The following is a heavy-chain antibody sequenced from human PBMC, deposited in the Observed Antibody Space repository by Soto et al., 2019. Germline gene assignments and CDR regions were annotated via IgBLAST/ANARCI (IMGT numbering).Heavy chain of an antibody. CDR1: GFTFSSYA. J-gene: IGHJ5*02. CDR2: ISGSGGST. Sequence: GGSLRLSCAASGFTFSSYAMSWVRQAPGKGLEWVSAISGSGGSTYYADSVKGRFTISRDNSKNTLYLQMNSLRAEDTAVYYCVKGLLPYCGGDCPNWFDPWGQGTLVTVSS. V-gene: IGHV3-23*01. CDR3: VKGLLPYCGGDCPNWFDP. D-gene: IGHD2-21*02.